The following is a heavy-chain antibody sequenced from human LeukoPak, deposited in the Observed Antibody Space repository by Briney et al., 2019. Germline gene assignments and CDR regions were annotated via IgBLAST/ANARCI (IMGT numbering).Heavy chain of an antibody. CDR2: ISGSGGST. J-gene: IGHJ4*02. V-gene: IGHV3-23*01. D-gene: IGHD3-3*01. CDR1: GFTFSSYA. Sequence: GGSLRLSCAASGFTFSSYAMSWVRQAPGKGLEWVSAISGSGGSTYYADSVKGRFTISRDNAKNSLYLQMNSLRAEDTAVYYCARDGHYDIWSGSFEGIDYWGQGTLVTVSS. CDR3: ARDGHYDIWSGSFEGIDY.